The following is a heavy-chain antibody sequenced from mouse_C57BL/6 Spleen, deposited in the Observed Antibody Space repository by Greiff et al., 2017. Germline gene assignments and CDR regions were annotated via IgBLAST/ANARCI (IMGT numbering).Heavy chain of an antibody. CDR2: IWSGGST. Sequence: QVQLQQSGPGLVQPSQSLSITCTVSGFSLTSYGVHWVRQSPGKGLEWLGVIWSGGSTDYNAAFISRLSISKDNSKSQVFFKMNSLQADDTAIYYCASPHYYGSSYEYFDVWGTGTTVTVSS. V-gene: IGHV2-2*01. CDR1: GFSLTSYG. D-gene: IGHD1-1*01. CDR3: ASPHYYGSSYEYFDV. J-gene: IGHJ1*03.